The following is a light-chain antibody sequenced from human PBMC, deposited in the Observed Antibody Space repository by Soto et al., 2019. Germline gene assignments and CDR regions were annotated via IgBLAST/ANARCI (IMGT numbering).Light chain of an antibody. CDR1: QSVSSN. CDR2: DAS. Sequence: EIVMTQSPATLSVSPGERATLSCRASQSVSSNLAWYQQKPGQAPRLLIYDASTRATVIPARFSGSGSGTHFTLTISRLEPGDFAVYYCQHFGGTTFTFGQGTRLEIK. CDR3: QHFGGTTFT. J-gene: IGKJ5*01. V-gene: IGKV3-15*01.